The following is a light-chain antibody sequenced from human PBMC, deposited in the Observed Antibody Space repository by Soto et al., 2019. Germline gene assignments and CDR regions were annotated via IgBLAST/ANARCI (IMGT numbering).Light chain of an antibody. CDR1: NIRSKS. J-gene: IGLJ7*01. CDR3: QVWDSSSDHPL. Sequence: SYELTQPPSVSVAPGQTARITCGGNNIRSKSVHWYHQKPGQAPVLVVYDDSDRPSGIPERFSGSTSGNTATLTISRVEAGDEADYYCQVWDSSSDHPLFGGGTQLTVL. CDR2: DDS. V-gene: IGLV3-21*02.